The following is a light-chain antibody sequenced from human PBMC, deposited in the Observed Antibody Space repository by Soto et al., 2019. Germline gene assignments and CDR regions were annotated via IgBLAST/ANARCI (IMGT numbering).Light chain of an antibody. Sequence: QSVLTQPASVSGSPGQSITISCTGTSSDVGGYIYVSWYQQHPGKAPKLMIYEVSHRPSGISHRFSGSKSGNTASLTISGLQAEDEADYYCSSFTSSRTPYVFGTGTKLTVL. CDR1: SSDVGGYIY. CDR2: EVS. CDR3: SSFTSSRTPYV. J-gene: IGLJ1*01. V-gene: IGLV2-14*01.